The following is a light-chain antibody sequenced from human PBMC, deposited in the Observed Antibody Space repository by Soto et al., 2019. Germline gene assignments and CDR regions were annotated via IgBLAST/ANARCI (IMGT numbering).Light chain of an antibody. V-gene: IGKV1-9*01. CDR1: QGMSTY. CDR2: SAS. J-gene: IGKJ4*01. Sequence: DIQLTQSPSFLSASVGDTVTITCRASQGMSTYLAWYQQKPGKVPKLLIRSASTLQSGVPPRFSGGGSGKEFTLTISTLQPYDSGIYYCQQLNGYQLAFGGGTNVEIK. CDR3: QQLNGYQLA.